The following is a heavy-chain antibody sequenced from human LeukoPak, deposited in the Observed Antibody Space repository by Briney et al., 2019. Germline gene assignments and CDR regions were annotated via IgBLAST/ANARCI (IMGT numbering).Heavy chain of an antibody. CDR3: ARDLGFGDPNYYGMDV. Sequence: SETLSLTCTVSGGSISSYYWSWIRQHPGKGLEWIGYIYYSGSTYYNPSLKSRVTISVDTSKNQFSLKLSSVTAADTAVYYCARDLGFGDPNYYGMDVWGQGTTVTVSS. D-gene: IGHD3-10*01. CDR1: GGSISSYY. J-gene: IGHJ6*02. CDR2: IYYSGST. V-gene: IGHV4-59*06.